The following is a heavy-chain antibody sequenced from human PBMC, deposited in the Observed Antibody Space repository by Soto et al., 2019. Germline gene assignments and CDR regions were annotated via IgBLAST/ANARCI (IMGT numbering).Heavy chain of an antibody. CDR3: GRNVLAVTEDAVDV. D-gene: IGHD6-6*01. Sequence: EVNLVETGGALMQPGGSLRLSCATSGFTFSNYGLSWVRQAPGKGLEWISYISSNGGTTFYADSVRGRFTVSRDNAEKSFSLEMNSLRAEDTAVYFCGRNVLAVTEDAVDVWGQGTMVTVSS. CDR2: ISSNGGTT. CDR1: GFTFSNYG. V-gene: IGHV3-48*03. J-gene: IGHJ3*01.